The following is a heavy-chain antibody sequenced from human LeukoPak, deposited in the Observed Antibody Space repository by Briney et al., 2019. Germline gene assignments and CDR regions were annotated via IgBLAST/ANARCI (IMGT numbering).Heavy chain of an antibody. V-gene: IGHV4-38-2*02. CDR1: GYSISSGYY. CDR3: ARHRTFGIVVVITALFDY. J-gene: IGHJ4*02. D-gene: IGHD3-22*01. CDR2: IYHSGST. Sequence: SETLSLTCTVSGYSISSGYYWGWIRQPPGKGLEWIGSIYHSGSTNYNPSLKSRVTISVDTSKNQFSLKLSSVTAADTAVYYCARHRTFGIVVVITALFDYWGQGTLVTVSS.